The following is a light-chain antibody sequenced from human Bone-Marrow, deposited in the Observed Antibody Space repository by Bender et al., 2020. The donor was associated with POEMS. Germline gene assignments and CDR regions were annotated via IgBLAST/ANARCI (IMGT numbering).Light chain of an antibody. V-gene: IGLV2-14*02. CDR1: SNDVGNYNL. Sequence: QSALTQPASVSGSPGQSITISCTGTSNDVGNYNLVSWYQQYPDKAPKLIIYESNRRPLGVSNRFSGSKSGNTASLTISGLQAEDEAEYYCASYTSSNTAVFGGGTHLTVL. CDR3: ASYTSSNTAV. CDR2: ESN. J-gene: IGLJ7*01.